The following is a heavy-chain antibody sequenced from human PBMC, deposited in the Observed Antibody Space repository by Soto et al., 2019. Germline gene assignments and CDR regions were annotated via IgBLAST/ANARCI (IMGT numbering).Heavy chain of an antibody. V-gene: IGHV4-34*01. D-gene: IGHD2-2*01. Sequence: PSETLSLTCAVYGGSFSGYYWSWIRQPPGKGLEWIGEINHSGSTNYNPSLKSRVTISVDTSKNQFSLKLSSVTAADTAVYYCARGIKMRYCSSTSCYGMGDWFDPWGQGTLVTVSS. J-gene: IGHJ5*02. CDR1: GGSFSGYY. CDR3: ARGIKMRYCSSTSCYGMGDWFDP. CDR2: INHSGST.